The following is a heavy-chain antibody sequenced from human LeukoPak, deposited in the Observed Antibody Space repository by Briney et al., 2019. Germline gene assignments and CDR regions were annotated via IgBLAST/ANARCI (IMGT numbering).Heavy chain of an antibody. Sequence: GGSLRLSCAASGFTFSSYAMHWVRQAPGKGLEWVAVISYDGSNKYYADSVKGRFTISRDNSKNTLYLQMNSLRAEDTAVYYCAEAKLIRFGELYFDYWGQGTLVTVSS. CDR2: ISYDGSNK. V-gene: IGHV3-30-3*01. CDR1: GFTFSSYA. D-gene: IGHD3-10*01. CDR3: AEAKLIRFGELYFDY. J-gene: IGHJ4*02.